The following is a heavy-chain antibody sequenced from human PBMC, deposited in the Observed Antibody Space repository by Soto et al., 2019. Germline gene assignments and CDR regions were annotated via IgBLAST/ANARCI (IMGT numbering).Heavy chain of an antibody. D-gene: IGHD6-13*01. Sequence: QVQLQESGPGLVKPSGTLSLTCAVSGDSISGSNWWRWVRQSPGKGLEWIGEIYHSGNTNYNPSLKGRATISVDKSKNQFSLILNSVTAADTAVYYCVRVVWGVPAPGTSGWFDPWGQGTLVTVSS. CDR3: VRVVWGVPAPGTSGWFDP. CDR1: GDSISGSNW. V-gene: IGHV4-4*02. CDR2: IYHSGNT. J-gene: IGHJ5*02.